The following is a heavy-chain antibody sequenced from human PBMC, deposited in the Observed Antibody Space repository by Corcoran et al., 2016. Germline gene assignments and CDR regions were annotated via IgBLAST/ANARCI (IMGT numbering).Heavy chain of an antibody. J-gene: IGHJ6*02. D-gene: IGHD1-26*01. CDR1: GYTFTSYY. V-gene: IGHV1-46*01. CDR3: ARGGYYEKLGMGV. CDR2: INPSGGST. Sequence: QVQLVQSGAEVKKPGASVKVSCKASGYTFTSYYMHWVRQAPGQGLEWMGIINPSGGSTSYAQKFQGRVTMTRATSTSTVYMELISLRSGDTAVYYCARGGYYEKLGMGVWGQGTTVTVSS.